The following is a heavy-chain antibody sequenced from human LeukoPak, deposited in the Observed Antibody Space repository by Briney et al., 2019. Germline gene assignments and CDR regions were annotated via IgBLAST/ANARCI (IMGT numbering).Heavy chain of an antibody. CDR1: GGSISSYY. CDR3: ASTNAAMVTGWGFDY. D-gene: IGHD5-18*01. CDR2: IYYSGST. Sequence: SETLPLTCTVSGGSISSYYWSWIRQPPGKGLEWIGYIYYSGSTNYNPSLKSRVTVSVDTSKNQFSLKLSSVTAADTAVYYCASTNAAMVTGWGFDYWGQGTLVTVSS. V-gene: IGHV4-59*01. J-gene: IGHJ4*02.